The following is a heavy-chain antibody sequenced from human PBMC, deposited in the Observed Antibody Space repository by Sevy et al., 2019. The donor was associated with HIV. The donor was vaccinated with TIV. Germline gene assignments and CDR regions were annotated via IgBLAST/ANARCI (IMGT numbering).Heavy chain of an antibody. J-gene: IGHJ3*02. CDR1: GYSFTSYW. Sequence: GESLKISCKGSGYSFTSYWIGWVRQMPGKGLEWMGIIYPGDSDTRYSPSFQGQVTISADKSISTAYLQWSSLKASDTAMYYCARSYDSSGYYGAFDIWGQGTMVTVSS. CDR2: IYPGDSDT. CDR3: ARSYDSSGYYGAFDI. D-gene: IGHD3-22*01. V-gene: IGHV5-51*01.